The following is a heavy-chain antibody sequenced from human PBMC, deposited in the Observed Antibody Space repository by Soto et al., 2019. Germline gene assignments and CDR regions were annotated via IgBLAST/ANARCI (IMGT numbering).Heavy chain of an antibody. D-gene: IGHD6-19*01. CDR3: ARDPLPGYSSGSNWFDP. V-gene: IGHV3-30-3*01. Sequence: GGSLRLSCAASGFTFSSYAMHWVRQAPGKGLEWVAVISYDGSNKYYADSVKGRFTISRDNSKNTLYLQMNSLRAEDTAVYCCARDPLPGYSSGSNWFDPWGQGTLVTVSS. J-gene: IGHJ5*02. CDR2: ISYDGSNK. CDR1: GFTFSSYA.